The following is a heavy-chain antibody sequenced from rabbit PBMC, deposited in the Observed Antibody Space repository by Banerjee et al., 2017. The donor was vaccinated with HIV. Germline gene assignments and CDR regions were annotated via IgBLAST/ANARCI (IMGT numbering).Heavy chain of an antibody. Sequence: QEQLVESGGGLVQPGASLTLTCTASGFSFSGNDYMCWVRQAPGKGLEWIGCIAGSGSGFTYSATWAKGRFTISKTSSTTVTLQMTSLTVADTATYFCARVSETSGWGVVLYYFRLWGPGTLVTVS. J-gene: IGHJ4*01. CDR1: GFSFSGNDY. CDR2: IAGSGSGFT. V-gene: IGHV1S45*01. CDR3: ARVSETSGWGVVLYYFRL. D-gene: IGHD4-1*01.